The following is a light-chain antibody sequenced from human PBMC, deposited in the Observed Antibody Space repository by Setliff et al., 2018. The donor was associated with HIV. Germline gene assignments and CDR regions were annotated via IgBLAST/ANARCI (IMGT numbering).Light chain of an antibody. V-gene: IGLV2-14*03. Sequence: QSVLTQPASASGSPGQSITISCSGTNSDIGSHDYVSWYQQHPGKAPKLIIFSVTYRPSGVSDRFSGSKSGNTASLTISGLQPEDEADYYCASHRDTNTLEVFGTGTKGTVL. J-gene: IGLJ1*01. CDR2: SVT. CDR3: ASHRDTNTLEV. CDR1: NSDIGSHDY.